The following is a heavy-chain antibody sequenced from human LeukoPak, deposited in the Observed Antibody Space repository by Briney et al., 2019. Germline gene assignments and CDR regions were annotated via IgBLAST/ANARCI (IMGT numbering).Heavy chain of an antibody. Sequence: GGSLRLSCAASGFTFSSYAMSWVRQAPGKGLEWVSAISGSGGSTYYADSVKGRFTISRDNSKNTLYLQMNSLRAEDTAVYYCARYCSGGSCYGYWGQGTLVTVSS. CDR1: GFTFSSYA. V-gene: IGHV3-23*01. D-gene: IGHD2-15*01. J-gene: IGHJ4*02. CDR3: ARYCSGGSCYGY. CDR2: ISGSGGST.